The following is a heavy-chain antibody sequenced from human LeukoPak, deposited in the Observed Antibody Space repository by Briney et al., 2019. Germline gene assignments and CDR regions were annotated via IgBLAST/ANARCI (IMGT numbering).Heavy chain of an antibody. Sequence: PGGSLRLPCAASGFPFSNAWMSWVRQAPGKVLEWVGRIKSKANGGTTDYGALVKGRFTISRDDSKNTLYLQMDSLKTEDTAVYYCTTLVVEPDYWGQGTLVTVSS. J-gene: IGHJ4*02. D-gene: IGHD2-15*01. CDR3: TTLVVEPDY. CDR1: GFPFSNAW. V-gene: IGHV3-15*01. CDR2: IKSKANGGTT.